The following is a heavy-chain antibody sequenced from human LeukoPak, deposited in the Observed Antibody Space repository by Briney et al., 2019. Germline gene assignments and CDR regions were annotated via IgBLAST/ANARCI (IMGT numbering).Heavy chain of an antibody. J-gene: IGHJ6*03. CDR3: ATSLSGWGTYHYLNV. CDR2: IASDGTI. D-gene: IGHD3-10*01. V-gene: IGHV3-69-1*02. CDR1: GFTFDDYA. Sequence: PGGSLRLSCAASGFTFDDYAMHWVRQAPGKGLEWVSFIASDGTIYYADSVKGRFTLSRDDAKNSLYLQMNGLRAEDTAVYYCATSLSGWGTYHYLNVWGTGTTVTISS.